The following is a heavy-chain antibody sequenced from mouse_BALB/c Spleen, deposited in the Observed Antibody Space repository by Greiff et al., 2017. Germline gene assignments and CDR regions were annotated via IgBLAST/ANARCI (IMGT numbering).Heavy chain of an antibody. Sequence: EVKLVESGGGLVQPGGSLKLSCAASGFDFSRYWMSWVRQAPGKGLEWIGEINPDSSTINYTPSLKDKFIISRDNAKNTLYLQMSKVRSEDTALYYCATNYYGSSYGFAYWGQGTLVTVSA. D-gene: IGHD1-1*01. V-gene: IGHV4-1*02. CDR2: INPDSSTI. CDR3: ATNYYGSSYGFAY. J-gene: IGHJ3*01. CDR1: GFDFSRYW.